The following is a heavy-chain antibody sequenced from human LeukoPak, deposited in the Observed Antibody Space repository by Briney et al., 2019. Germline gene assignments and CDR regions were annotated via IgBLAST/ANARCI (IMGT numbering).Heavy chain of an antibody. CDR3: ARHHDSSGYAPFYYFDY. D-gene: IGHD3-22*01. Sequence: GGSLRLSCAAPGFTFSSYSMNWVRQAPGKGLEWVSSISSSSSYIYYADSVKGRFTISRDNAKNSLYLQMNSLRAEDTAVYYCARHHDSSGYAPFYYFDYWGQGTLVTVSS. CDR1: GFTFSSYS. V-gene: IGHV3-21*01. J-gene: IGHJ4*02. CDR2: ISSSSSYI.